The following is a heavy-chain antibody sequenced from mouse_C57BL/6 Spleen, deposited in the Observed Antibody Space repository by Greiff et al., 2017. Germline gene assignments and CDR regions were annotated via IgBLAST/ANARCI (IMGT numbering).Heavy chain of an antibody. CDR2: IYPGSGST. D-gene: IGHD2-4*01. J-gene: IGHJ3*01. CDR3: AREENYDYDGFAY. CDR1: GYTFTSYW. V-gene: IGHV1-55*01. Sequence: VQLQQSGAELVKPGASVKMSCKASGYTFTSYWITWVKQRPGQGLEWIGDIYPGSGSTNYNEKFKSKATLTVDTSSSTAYMQLSSLTSEDSAVYYCAREENYDYDGFAYWGQGTLVTVSA.